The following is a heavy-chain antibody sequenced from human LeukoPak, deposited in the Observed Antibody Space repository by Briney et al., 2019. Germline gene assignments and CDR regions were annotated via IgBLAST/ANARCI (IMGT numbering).Heavy chain of an antibody. V-gene: IGHV1-24*01. J-gene: IGHJ6*02. CDR2: FVPADGET. CDR3: ATLDGSYYYYYGMDV. CDR1: GYTLTELS. D-gene: IGHD1-26*01. Sequence: ASVNVSCKVSGYTLTELSMHWVRQAPGKGPEWVGGFVPADGETIYAQKFQGRVTMTEDTSTDTAYMELSSLRSEDTAVYYCATLDGSYYYYYGMDVWGQGTTVTVSS.